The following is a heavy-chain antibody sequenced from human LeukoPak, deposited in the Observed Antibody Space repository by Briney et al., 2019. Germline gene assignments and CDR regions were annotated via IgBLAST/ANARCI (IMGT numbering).Heavy chain of an antibody. J-gene: IGHJ4*02. CDR2: IFNSGTST. CDR1: GCTFSTYA. V-gene: IGHV3-23*01. D-gene: IGHD4-17*01. CDR3: AKDMYGDFGGVDY. Sequence: PGGSLRLSCAASGCTFSTYAMTWVRQAPGKGLEWVSVIFNSGTSTYYADSVKGRFTISRDNSKNTLHLQMSSLRAEDTAVYYCAKDMYGDFGGVDYWGQGTLVTVSS.